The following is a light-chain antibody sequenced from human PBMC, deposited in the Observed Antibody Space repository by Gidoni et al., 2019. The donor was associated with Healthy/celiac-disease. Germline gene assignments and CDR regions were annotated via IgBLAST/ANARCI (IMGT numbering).Light chain of an antibody. V-gene: IGLV2-23*02. CDR3: CSYAGSSTYV. J-gene: IGLJ1*01. CDR2: EVS. CDR1: SSDVGSYNL. Sequence: QSALTQPASVSGXXXQSITISCTGTSSDVGSYNLVSWYQQHPGKAPKLMIYEVSKRPSGVSNRFSGSKSGNTASLTISGLQAEDEADYYCCSYAGSSTYVFGTGTKVTVL.